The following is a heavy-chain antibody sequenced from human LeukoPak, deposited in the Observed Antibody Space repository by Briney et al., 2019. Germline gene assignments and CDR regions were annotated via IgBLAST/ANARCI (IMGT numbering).Heavy chain of an antibody. J-gene: IGHJ6*02. CDR2: IWYDGSNK. D-gene: IGHD3-3*01. Sequence: GESLRLSCTASGFAFSTYGMHWVRQAPGKGLEWVAVIWYDGSNKYYADSVKGRFTISRDDSKNTLYLQVNNLRAEDTAVYYCARDWSDIGYYPPGMDVWGQGTTVTVSS. CDR3: ARDWSDIGYYPPGMDV. CDR1: GFAFSTYG. V-gene: IGHV3-33*01.